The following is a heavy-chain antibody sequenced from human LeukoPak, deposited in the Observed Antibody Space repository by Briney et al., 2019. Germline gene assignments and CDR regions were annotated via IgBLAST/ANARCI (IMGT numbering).Heavy chain of an antibody. CDR1: GGTFSNYGHA. J-gene: IGHJ4*02. Sequence: SVKVSCKAAGGTFSNYGHAISWVRQAPGQGLEWIGGLIPVFGAAKYAQKFQGRVTITTDESTSTAYMELSSLRSEDTAVYYCARTVGKTAPYQRPRYYFDYWGQGTLVTVSS. CDR2: LIPVFGAA. CDR3: ARTVGKTAPYQRPRYYFDY. D-gene: IGHD2-2*01. V-gene: IGHV1-69*05.